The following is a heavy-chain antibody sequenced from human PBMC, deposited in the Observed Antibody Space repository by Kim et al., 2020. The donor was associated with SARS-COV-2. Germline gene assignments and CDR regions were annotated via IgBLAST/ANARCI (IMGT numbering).Heavy chain of an antibody. Sequence: SETLSLTCTVSGGSISSSSYYWGWIRQPPGKGLEWIGSIYYSGSTYYNPSLKSRVTISVDTSKNQFSLKLSSVTAADTAVYYCARGHAVYCTNGVCFEYFQHWGQGTLVTVSS. CDR3: ARGHAVYCTNGVCFEYFQH. D-gene: IGHD2-8*01. J-gene: IGHJ1*01. CDR2: IYYSGST. CDR1: GGSISSSSYY. V-gene: IGHV4-39*07.